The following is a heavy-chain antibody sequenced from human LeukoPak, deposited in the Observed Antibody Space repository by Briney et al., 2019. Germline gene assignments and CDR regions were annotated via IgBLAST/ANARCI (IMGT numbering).Heavy chain of an antibody. CDR3: ARDPAYYGSGSYYTDDY. D-gene: IGHD3-10*01. Sequence: ASVKVSCKASGYTFTGYYMHWVRQAPGQGLEWMGWINPNSGGTNYAQKFQGRVTMTRDTSISTAYTELSRLRSDDTAVYYCARDPAYYGSGSYYTDDYWGQGTLVTVSS. CDR1: GYTFTGYY. CDR2: INPNSGGT. J-gene: IGHJ4*02. V-gene: IGHV1-2*02.